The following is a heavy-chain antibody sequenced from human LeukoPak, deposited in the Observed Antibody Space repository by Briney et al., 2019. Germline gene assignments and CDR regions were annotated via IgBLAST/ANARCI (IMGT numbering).Heavy chain of an antibody. V-gene: IGHV5-51*01. Sequence: GESLKISCKGSGYSFTSYWIGWVRQMPGKGLEWMGILYPGDSDTRYSPSFQGPVTISADKSISTAYLQWSSLKASDTAMYYCARSETGYSSGWYGDYWGQGTLVTVSS. CDR1: GYSFTSYW. CDR3: ARSETGYSSGWYGDY. CDR2: LYPGDSDT. J-gene: IGHJ4*02. D-gene: IGHD6-19*01.